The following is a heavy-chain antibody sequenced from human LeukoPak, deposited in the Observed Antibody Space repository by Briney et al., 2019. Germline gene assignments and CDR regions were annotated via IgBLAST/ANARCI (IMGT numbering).Heavy chain of an antibody. J-gene: IGHJ3*02. CDR2: INHSGST. D-gene: IGHD2/OR15-2a*01. CDR3: ATSFYDYDAFDI. V-gene: IGHV4-34*01. CDR1: GGSFSSYY. Sequence: SETLSLTCAVYGGSFSSYYWSWIRQPPGKGLEWIGEINHSGSTNYNPSLKSRVTISVDTSKNQFSLKLSSVTAADTAVYYCATSFYDYDAFDIWGQGTMVTVSS.